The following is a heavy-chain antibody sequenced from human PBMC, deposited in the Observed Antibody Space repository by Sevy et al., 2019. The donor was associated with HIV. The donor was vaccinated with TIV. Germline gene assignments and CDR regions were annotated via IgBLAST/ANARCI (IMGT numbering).Heavy chain of an antibody. J-gene: IGHJ4*02. D-gene: IGHD3-9*01. CDR3: AKEETTGYI. V-gene: IGHV3-23*01. CDR1: GFTFSSYV. CDR2: ISASGGGT. Sequence: GESLKISCTASGFTFSSYVISWVRQAPGKGLEWVSTISASGGGTYYADSVKGRFTISRDNSKKNVYLDMNSLRAEDTAIFYCAKEETTGYIWGQGTLVTVSS.